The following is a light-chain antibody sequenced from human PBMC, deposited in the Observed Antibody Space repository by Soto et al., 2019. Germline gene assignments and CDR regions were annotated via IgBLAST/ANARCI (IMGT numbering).Light chain of an antibody. V-gene: IGKV3-15*01. CDR2: GAS. CDR1: QSVSSN. CDR3: EQYNYWPPWT. Sequence: EIVVTQSPATLSVSPGERATLSCRASQSVSSNLAWYQQKPGRAPRLLIYGASTRATGIPARFSGSGSGTEFTLTISSLQSEDFAVYYCEQYNYWPPWTFGQGTKVEIK. J-gene: IGKJ1*01.